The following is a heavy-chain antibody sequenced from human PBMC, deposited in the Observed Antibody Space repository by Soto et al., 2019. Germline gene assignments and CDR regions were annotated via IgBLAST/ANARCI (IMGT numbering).Heavy chain of an antibody. CDR3: AIARGTTAAVCHFNL. Sequence: QVQLQESGPGLVKPSETLSLTCTVSGDSISSRYWSWIRQPPGKGLEWIVYVYHNGKTDSNHSLKSRVTISMAKTKNPISLSLVSATDADTDVYYCAIARGTTAAVCHFNLGGRGTLVTVSS. CDR2: VYHNGKT. D-gene: IGHD4-17*01. J-gene: IGHJ2*01. CDR1: GDSISSRY. V-gene: IGHV4-59*08.